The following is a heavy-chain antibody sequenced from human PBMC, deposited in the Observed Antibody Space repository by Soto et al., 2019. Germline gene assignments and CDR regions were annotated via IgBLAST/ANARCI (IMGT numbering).Heavy chain of an antibody. D-gene: IGHD6-13*01. CDR3: ARDLYGSPWYFFDH. CDR2: VKPSTGDT. J-gene: IGHJ4*02. CDR1: GYTFTGYY. Sequence: AAVKVSCKAAGYTFTGYYIHWVRQAPGQGLEWMGWVKPSTGDTDYAQKFQGRVTMTRDTSDNTAYMQVNSLRTDDTAVYYCARDLYGSPWYFFDHWGQGTPVTVSS. V-gene: IGHV1-2*02.